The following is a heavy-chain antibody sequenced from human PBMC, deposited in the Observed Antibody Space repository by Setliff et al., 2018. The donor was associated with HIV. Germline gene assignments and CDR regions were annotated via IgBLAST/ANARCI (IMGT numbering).Heavy chain of an antibody. J-gene: IGHJ6*02. CDR3: ARDRDVVVTAYPYYYYYGMDV. CDR1: GDSISNYY. CDR2: IHYSGST. D-gene: IGHD2-21*02. V-gene: IGHV4-59*01. Sequence: KPSETLSLTCTVSGDSISNYYWSWIRQPPGKGLEWIGYIHYSGSTNYNPSLKSRVTISVDTSKNQFSLRLSSVTAADTAVYYCARDRDVVVTAYPYYYYYGMDVWGQGTTVTVSS.